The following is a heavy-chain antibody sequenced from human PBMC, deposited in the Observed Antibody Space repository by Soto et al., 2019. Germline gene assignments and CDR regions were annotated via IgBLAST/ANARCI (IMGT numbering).Heavy chain of an antibody. CDR3: ARRPYGLRYYDYYGKEV. CDR1: GCSFTSYW. J-gene: IGHJ6*02. V-gene: IGHV5-10-1*01. D-gene: IGHD3-10*01. Sequence: GESLKISCKNSGCSFTSYWIHWVRQMPGKGLEWMGRIDPSDSYTNYSPSFQGHVTISADKSISTAYLQWSSLKASDTAMYYCARRPYGLRYYDYYGKEVWCQGTTVTDPS. CDR2: IDPSDSYT.